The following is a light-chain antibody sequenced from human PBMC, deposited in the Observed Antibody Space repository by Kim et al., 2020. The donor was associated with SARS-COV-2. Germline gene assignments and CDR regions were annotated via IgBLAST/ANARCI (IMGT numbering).Light chain of an antibody. Sequence: PGHPLTTSCTGISSDGYNYVSWYQQLPGKAPRLIIYDVTYRPSGISSRFSGSQSGTTASLTISGLLTEDEGDYYCSSYTIGNIFVVFGGGTQLTVL. CDR1: SSDGYNY. V-gene: IGLV2-14*04. J-gene: IGLJ2*01. CDR2: DVT. CDR3: SSYTIGNIFVV.